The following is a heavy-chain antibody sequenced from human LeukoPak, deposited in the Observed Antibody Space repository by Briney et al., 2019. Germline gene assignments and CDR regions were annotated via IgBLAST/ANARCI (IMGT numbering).Heavy chain of an antibody. D-gene: IGHD3-22*01. CDR1: GYTFTSYD. Sequence: ASVKVSCKASGYTFTSYDINWVRQATGQGLEWMGWMNPNSGNTGYAQKFQGRVTMTRNTSISTAYMELSSLRSEDTAVYYCARAPLYYYDSSGYSMETFDPWGQGTLVTVSS. CDR2: MNPNSGNT. J-gene: IGHJ5*02. V-gene: IGHV1-8*01. CDR3: ARAPLYYYDSSGYSMETFDP.